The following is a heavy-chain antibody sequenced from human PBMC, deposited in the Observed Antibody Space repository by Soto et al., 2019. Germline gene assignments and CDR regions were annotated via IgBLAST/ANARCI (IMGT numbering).Heavy chain of an antibody. CDR2: IDRSDSYT. J-gene: IGHJ6*02. D-gene: IGHD6-6*01. CDR1: GYSFTSSC. CDR3: AIYNSSVYYYYGMDV. Sequence: GESLKTSRKDPGYSFTSSCTSRARPIPGKGRVWMSRIDRSDSYTNYSPSFQGHVTISADKSISNAYLQCSSLKASDIAMYYCAIYNSSVYYYYGMDVWGQGTTVTVS. V-gene: IGHV5-10-1*01.